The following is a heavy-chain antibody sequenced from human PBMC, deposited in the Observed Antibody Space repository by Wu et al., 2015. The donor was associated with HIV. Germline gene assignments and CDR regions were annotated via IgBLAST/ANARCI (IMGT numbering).Heavy chain of an antibody. CDR2: INPNSGST. CDR1: GYTFSDYY. D-gene: IGHD6-6*01. J-gene: IGHJ5*02. V-gene: IGHV1-2*02. CDR3: ARKSERLVGRFDP. Sequence: QVQLVQSGAEVKKPGASVKVSCKASGYTFSDYYMHWVRQAPGQGLEWMGWINPNSGSTKYVEKFQGRVTMTRDTSISTAYMELSSLTSDDTAVYFCARKSERLVGRFDPWGQGTLVTVSS.